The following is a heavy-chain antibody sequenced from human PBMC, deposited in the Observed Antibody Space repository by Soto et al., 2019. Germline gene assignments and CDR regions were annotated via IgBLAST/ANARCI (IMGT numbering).Heavy chain of an antibody. D-gene: IGHD2-15*01. CDR1: GITFSDYW. V-gene: IGHV3-7*03. CDR2: INQEGSDK. J-gene: IGHJ4*02. CDR3: ARDLLIRDY. Sequence: AGGSLRLSCVVSGITFSDYWMTWVRQAPGKGLEWVANINQEGSDKNYVDSVRGRFTISRDNTKNSLYLQMNSLRADDTAIYYCARDLLIRDYWGQGTLVTVSS.